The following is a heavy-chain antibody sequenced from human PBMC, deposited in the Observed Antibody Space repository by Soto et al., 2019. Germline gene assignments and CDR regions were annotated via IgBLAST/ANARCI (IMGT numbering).Heavy chain of an antibody. Sequence: GGSLRLSCAASGFTFSYHALHWVRQAPGKGLEWVARIKSDGDSKSYADSVKGRFTISRDNAKNTLYLQMNSLRAEDTAVYYCARTDIVATIDAFDIWGQGTMVTVSS. CDR3: ARTDIVATIDAFDI. V-gene: IGHV3-74*01. D-gene: IGHD5-12*01. J-gene: IGHJ3*02. CDR1: GFTFSYHA. CDR2: IKSDGDSK.